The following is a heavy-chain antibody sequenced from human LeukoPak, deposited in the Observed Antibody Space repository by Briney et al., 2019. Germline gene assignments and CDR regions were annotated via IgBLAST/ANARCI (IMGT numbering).Heavy chain of an antibody. V-gene: IGHV1-2*02. D-gene: IGHD6-13*01. CDR2: INPNSGGT. Sequence: ASVKVSCKASGYTFTGYYMHWVRQAPGQGLEWMGWINPNSGGTNCAQKFQGRVTITRETYINTAYMPLSSLRFDDTAVYYCARGATAGRFSLRPTGAYYMDVWGKGTTVTVSS. CDR3: ARGATAGRFSLRPTGAYYMDV. CDR1: GYTFTGYY. J-gene: IGHJ6*03.